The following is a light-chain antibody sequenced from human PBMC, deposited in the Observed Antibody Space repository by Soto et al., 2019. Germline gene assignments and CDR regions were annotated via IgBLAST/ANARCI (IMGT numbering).Light chain of an antibody. V-gene: IGKV3-20*01. CDR2: GAS. CDR3: QQSCSSPRT. Sequence: EIVLTQSPGTLSLSPGERATLFCRASQSVSSSSLAWYQQKPGQAPRLLIYGASIRATGIPDRFSGSGAGTDFTLTISRLEPEDSTVYFCQQSCSSPRTFGQGTKVEIK. J-gene: IGKJ1*01. CDR1: QSVSSSS.